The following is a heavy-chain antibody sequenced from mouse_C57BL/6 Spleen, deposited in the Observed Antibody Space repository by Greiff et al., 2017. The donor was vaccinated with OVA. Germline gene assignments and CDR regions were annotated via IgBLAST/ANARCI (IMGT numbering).Heavy chain of an antibody. CDR3: ARKLGFDY. D-gene: IGHD4-1*01. J-gene: IGHJ2*01. V-gene: IGHV1-53*01. Sequence: QVHVKQPGTDLVKPGASVKLSCKASGYTFPSYWMPWVKQRPGQGLEWIGNINPSNGGTNYNEKFKSKATLTVDKSSSTAYMQLSSLTSEDSAVYYCARKLGFDYWGQGTTLTVSS. CDR2: INPSNGGT. CDR1: GYTFPSYW.